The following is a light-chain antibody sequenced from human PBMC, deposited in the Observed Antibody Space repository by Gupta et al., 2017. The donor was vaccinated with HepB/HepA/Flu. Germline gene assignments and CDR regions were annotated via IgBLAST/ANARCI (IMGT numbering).Light chain of an antibody. CDR2: ATS. CDR1: QSINSF. CDR3: QQRDSTPIT. J-gene: IGKJ5*01. V-gene: IGKV1-39*01. Sequence: DIQMTQSPSSLSASVGDRVTITCRASQSINSFLSWYQQKPGKAPKLLIYATSRVKSGVPARFSGSRSGTDFTLTISSRQPEDFATYYCQQRDSTPITFGQGTRLEIK.